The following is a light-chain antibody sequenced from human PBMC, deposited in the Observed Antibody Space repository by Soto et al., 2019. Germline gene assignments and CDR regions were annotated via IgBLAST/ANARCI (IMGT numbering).Light chain of an antibody. CDR1: SSNIGADYD. V-gene: IGLV1-40*01. Sequence: QSVLTQPPSVSGAPGQRVTISCTGSSSNIGADYDVQWYQQLPGTAPKLLIYDNSNRPSGVPDRFSGSKSGTSASLAITGLQAADEADYYCQSFDSSLSGWVFGGGTQLTVL. CDR3: QSFDSSLSGWV. CDR2: DNS. J-gene: IGLJ2*01.